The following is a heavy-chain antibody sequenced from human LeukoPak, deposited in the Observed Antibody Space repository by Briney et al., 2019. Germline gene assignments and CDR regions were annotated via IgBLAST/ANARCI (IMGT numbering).Heavy chain of an antibody. CDR2: ISAYNGNT. Sequence: ASVKVSCKASGYTFTSYGISWVRQAPGQGLEWMGWISAYNGNTNYAQKLQGRVTMTTDTSTSTAYMELRSLRSDDTAVYYWASGALGSSSFYYYYYMDVWGKGTTVTVSS. D-gene: IGHD6-6*01. J-gene: IGHJ6*03. V-gene: IGHV1-18*01. CDR1: GYTFTSYG. CDR3: ASGALGSSSFYYYYYMDV.